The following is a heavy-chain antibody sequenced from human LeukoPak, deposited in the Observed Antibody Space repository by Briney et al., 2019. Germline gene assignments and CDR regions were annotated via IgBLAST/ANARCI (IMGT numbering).Heavy chain of an antibody. J-gene: IGHJ6*03. CDR2: INHSGRT. CDR3: ARRLMVRGVITSRPYYYYYMDV. D-gene: IGHD3-10*01. V-gene: IGHV4-34*01. CDR1: GFTFMRYW. Sequence: GSLTLSCAASGFTFMRYWMRWIRQPPGKGLEWIGEINHSGRTNYNPSLKSGVTISVDTSKNQFSQKLSSVTAADTAVYYCARRLMVRGVITSRPYYYYYMDVWGKGTTVTISS.